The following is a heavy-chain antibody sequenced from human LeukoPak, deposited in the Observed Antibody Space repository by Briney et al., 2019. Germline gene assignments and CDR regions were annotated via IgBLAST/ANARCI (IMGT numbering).Heavy chain of an antibody. CDR1: GNSFTSYW. CDR3: ARRSARKGGSYFFDY. CDR2: IYPGDSDT. Sequence: GESLKISCKGSGNSFTSYWIGWVRQMPGKGLEWMGIIYPGDSDTRYSPSFQGQVTISADKSIRTAYLQWSSLKASDTAMYYCARRSARKGGSYFFDYWGQGTLVTVSS. V-gene: IGHV5-51*01. J-gene: IGHJ4*02. D-gene: IGHD1-26*01.